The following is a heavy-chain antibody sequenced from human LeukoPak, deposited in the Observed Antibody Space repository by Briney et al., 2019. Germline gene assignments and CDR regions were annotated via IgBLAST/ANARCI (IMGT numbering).Heavy chain of an antibody. D-gene: IGHD5-12*01. Sequence: ASVKVSCKASGYTFTNYYIHWVRQAPGQGLEWMGIINPTGGGTTDAQKFPGRLTITSDMSTSTVYMELSSLRSEDTAVYYCARNIGPLGLDYWGQGTLVTVSS. CDR2: INPTGGGT. CDR1: GYTFTNYY. CDR3: ARNIGPLGLDY. V-gene: IGHV1-46*01. J-gene: IGHJ4*02.